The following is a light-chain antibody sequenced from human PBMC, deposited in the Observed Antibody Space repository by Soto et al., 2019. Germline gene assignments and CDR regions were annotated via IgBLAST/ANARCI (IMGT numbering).Light chain of an antibody. CDR2: DAS. Sequence: DIQMTQYPSTLSASVGDRVTITCRASQSISRWLAWYQQKPGKAPKLLIYDASSLESGVPSRFRGSGSGTDFTFTISRLQPEDIATYYCQQYENLPTFGQGTRLEIK. CDR3: QQYENLPT. CDR1: QSISRW. V-gene: IGKV1-5*01. J-gene: IGKJ5*01.